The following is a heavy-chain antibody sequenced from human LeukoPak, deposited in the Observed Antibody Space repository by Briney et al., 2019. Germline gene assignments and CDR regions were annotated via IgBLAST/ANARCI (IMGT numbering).Heavy chain of an antibody. V-gene: IGHV3-30*18. J-gene: IGHJ4*02. Sequence: PGGSLRLSCAASGFTFRRDGMHWVRQAPGKGLEWVAVISYDGSNKNYADFVKGRFTISRDNSKNTLYLQMNSLRAEDTAVYYCAKDRRSSWSFDYWGQGTLVTVSS. CDR3: AKDRRSSWSFDY. CDR1: GFTFRRDG. CDR2: ISYDGSNK. D-gene: IGHD6-13*01.